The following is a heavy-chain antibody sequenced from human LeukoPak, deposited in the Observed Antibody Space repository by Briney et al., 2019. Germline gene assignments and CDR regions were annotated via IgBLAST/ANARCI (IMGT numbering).Heavy chain of an antibody. J-gene: IGHJ3*02. V-gene: IGHV4-61*02. CDR2: TYTSGST. D-gene: IGHD2-2*01. CDR1: GGSISSGSYY. CDR3: ARGACSSTSCYGGCAFDI. Sequence: SETLSLTCTVSGGSISSGSYYWSWIRQPAGKGLEWIGRTYTSGSTNYNPSLKSRVTISVDTSKNQFSLKLSSVTAADTAVYYCARGACSSTSCYGGCAFDIWGQGTMVTVSS.